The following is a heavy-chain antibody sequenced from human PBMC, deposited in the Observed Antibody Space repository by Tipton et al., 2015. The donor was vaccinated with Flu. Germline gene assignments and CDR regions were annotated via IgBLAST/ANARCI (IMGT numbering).Heavy chain of an antibody. J-gene: IGHJ6*02. V-gene: IGHV4-39*07. Sequence: TLSLTCTVSGGSISTTIYYRGWVRQPPGKGLEWIGSIYYSGTTYYNPSLKSRVTISIDASKNQFSLDLTSLTAADTAVYYCARDLWNDRRAYYYYGVDVWGQGTTVTVPS. CDR3: ARDLWNDRRAYYYYGVDV. CDR1: GGSISTTIYY. CDR2: IYYSGTT. D-gene: IGHD1-1*01.